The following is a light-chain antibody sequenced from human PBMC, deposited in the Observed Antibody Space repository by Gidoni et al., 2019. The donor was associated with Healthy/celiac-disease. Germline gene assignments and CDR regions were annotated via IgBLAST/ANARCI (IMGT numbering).Light chain of an antibody. Sequence: EIVLTQSPGTLSLSPGERAPLSCRASQSVSSSYFAWYQQKPGQAPRLLIYGSSSRATGIPDRFSGSGSGTDFTLTISRLEPEDFAVYYCQQYGSSPLWTFXXXTKVEIK. CDR2: GSS. J-gene: IGKJ1*01. CDR1: QSVSSSY. CDR3: QQYGSSPLWT. V-gene: IGKV3-20*01.